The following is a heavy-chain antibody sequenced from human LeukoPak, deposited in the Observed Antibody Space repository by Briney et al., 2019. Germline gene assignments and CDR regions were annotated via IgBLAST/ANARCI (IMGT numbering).Heavy chain of an antibody. Sequence: PGGSLRLSCAASGFTFNNYAMSWVRQAPGKGLEWVSAISGNGDSTFYADSVKGRFTIYRDNSKNTLYLHVNSLRAADTATYYCAKDGGGNYGSFDYWGQGTLVTVSS. CDR3: AKDGGGNYGSFDY. D-gene: IGHD1-26*01. V-gene: IGHV3-23*01. CDR1: GFTFNNYA. CDR2: ISGNGDST. J-gene: IGHJ4*02.